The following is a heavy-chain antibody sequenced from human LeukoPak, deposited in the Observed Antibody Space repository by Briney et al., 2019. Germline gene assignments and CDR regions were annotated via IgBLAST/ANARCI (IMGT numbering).Heavy chain of an antibody. CDR2: INPNSGGT. CDR1: GYTFTGYY. CDR3: ARDPSNIAARPDY. Sequence: ASVKVSCKASGYTFTGYYMHWVRQAPGQGLERMGWINPNSGGTNYAQKFQGRVTMTRDTSISTAYMELSRLRSDDTAVYYCARDPSNIAARPDYWGQGTLVTVSS. D-gene: IGHD6-6*01. V-gene: IGHV1-2*02. J-gene: IGHJ4*02.